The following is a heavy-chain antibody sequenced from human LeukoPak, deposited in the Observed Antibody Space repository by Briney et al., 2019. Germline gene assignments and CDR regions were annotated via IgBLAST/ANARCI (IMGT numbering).Heavy chain of an antibody. CDR1: GFSFSTYW. Sequence: GGSLRLSCAASGFSFSTYWMHWVRQAPGKGLVWVARIKCDGSSTISADSVRGRFTISRANSKNTLYLQPRKVRVEDTAVYYCARASTTVPNLLDHWGRGTLVTVSS. CDR3: ARASTTVPNLLDH. CDR2: IKCDGSST. V-gene: IGHV3-74*01. J-gene: IGHJ4*02. D-gene: IGHD4-17*01.